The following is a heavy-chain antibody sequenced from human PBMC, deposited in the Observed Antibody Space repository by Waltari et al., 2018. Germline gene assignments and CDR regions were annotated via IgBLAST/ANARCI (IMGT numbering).Heavy chain of an antibody. V-gene: IGHV4-39*07. CDR3: ARVARGGYYTGWFDT. CDR1: GGSISSTSHY. J-gene: IGHJ5*02. CDR2: IYYSGTT. Sequence: QLQLQESGPGLVKPSETLSLTCSVSGGSISSTSHYWAWIRQPPGKGLEWIGSIYYSGTTYYNLSLKSRATLSVDTSKNQFSLKLSSVTAADTAMYFCARVARGGYYTGWFDTWGQGALVTVSS. D-gene: IGHD3-3*01.